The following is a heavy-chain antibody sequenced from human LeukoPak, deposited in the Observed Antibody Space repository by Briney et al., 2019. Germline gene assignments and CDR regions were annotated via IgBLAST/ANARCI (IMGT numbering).Heavy chain of an antibody. D-gene: IGHD2-15*01. CDR3: ARGGPRYCSGGSCYFGY. V-gene: IGHV4-34*01. CDR1: GGSFSGYY. J-gene: IGHJ4*02. Sequence: PSETLSLTCAVYGGSFSGYYWSWIRQPPGKGLEWIGEINHSGSTNYNPSLKSRVTISVDTSKNQFSLKLSSATAADTAVYYCARGGPRYCSGGSCYFGYWGQGTLVTVSS. CDR2: INHSGST.